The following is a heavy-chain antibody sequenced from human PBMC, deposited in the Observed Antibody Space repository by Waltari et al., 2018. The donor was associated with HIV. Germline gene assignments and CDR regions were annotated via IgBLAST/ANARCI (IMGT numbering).Heavy chain of an antibody. D-gene: IGHD3-3*01. V-gene: IGHV3-30-3*01. CDR2: ISFDGNNA. CDR1: GLIFGDYA. CDR3: ARTIFGVMITSDFFYGMDV. Sequence: QEQLVESGGGVAQTGRSLRLSCSASGLIFGDYAMHWVRPAPGKGLEWVGLISFDGNNAYYADSVKGRFTISRDNSKNTMSLQMNSLRSDDTALYYCARTIFGVMITSDFFYGMDVWGQGTTVTVS. J-gene: IGHJ6*02.